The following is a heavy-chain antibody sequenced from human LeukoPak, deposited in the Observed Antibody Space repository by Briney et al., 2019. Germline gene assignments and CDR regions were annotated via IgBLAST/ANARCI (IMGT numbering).Heavy chain of an antibody. V-gene: IGHV4-59*08. Sequence: PSETLSLTCTVSGGPISTYYWSWIRQPPGKGLEWIGEIYHSGSTNYNPSLKSRVTISVDTSKNQFSLKLSSVTAADTAVFYCARASLYCSGGSCYSPYYFDYWGQGTLVTVSS. CDR1: GGPISTYY. CDR3: ARASLYCSGGSCYSPYYFDY. D-gene: IGHD2-15*01. J-gene: IGHJ4*02. CDR2: IYHSGST.